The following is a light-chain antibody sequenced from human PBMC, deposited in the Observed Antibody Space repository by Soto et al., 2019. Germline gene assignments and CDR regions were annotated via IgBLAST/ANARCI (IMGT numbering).Light chain of an antibody. CDR2: DVS. Sequence: QSALTQPASVSGSPGQSITIPCTGTSSDVGGYNYVSWYQQHPGKAPKLMIYDVSYRPSGVSDRFSGSKSGNTASLTISGLQAEDEADYYCSSYTSSSTHVFGPGTKVTVL. CDR3: SSYTSSSTHV. CDR1: SSDVGGYNY. J-gene: IGLJ1*01. V-gene: IGLV2-14*01.